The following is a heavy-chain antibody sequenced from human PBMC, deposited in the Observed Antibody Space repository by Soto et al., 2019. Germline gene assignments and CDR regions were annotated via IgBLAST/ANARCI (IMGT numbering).Heavy chain of an antibody. V-gene: IGHV1-58*01. CDR2: IVVGSGNT. D-gene: IGHD3-3*01. Sequence: ASVKVSCKASGFTFTSSAVQWVRQARGQRLEWIGWIVVGSGNTNYAQKFQERVTITRDMSTSTAYMELSSLRSEDTAVYYCAAEQAFHVLRFLESLGVWGQGTTLTVSS. J-gene: IGHJ6*02. CDR1: GFTFTSSA. CDR3: AAEQAFHVLRFLESLGV.